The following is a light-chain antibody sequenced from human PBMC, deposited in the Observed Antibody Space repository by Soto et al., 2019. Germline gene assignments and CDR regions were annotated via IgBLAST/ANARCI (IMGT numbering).Light chain of an antibody. V-gene: IGLV2-14*01. Sequence: QSALTQPASVSRSPGQSITISCTGTSSDVGGYNYVSWYQQHPGKAAKLMIYEVSNRPSGVSNRFSGSKSGNTASLTISGLQAEDEADYYCSSYTSSSTDVFGTGTKLTVL. CDR2: EVS. J-gene: IGLJ1*01. CDR3: SSYTSSSTDV. CDR1: SSDVGGYNY.